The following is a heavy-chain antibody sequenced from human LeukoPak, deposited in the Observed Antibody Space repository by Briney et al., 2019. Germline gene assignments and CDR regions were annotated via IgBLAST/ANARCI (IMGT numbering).Heavy chain of an antibody. CDR1: GFTFSSYA. V-gene: IGHV3-30-3*01. CDR2: ISYDGSNK. Sequence: GRSLRLSCAASGFTFSSYAMHWVRQAPGKGLEWVAVISYDGSNKYYADSVKGRFTISRDNSKNTQYLQMNSLRAEDTAVYYCASIDYWGQGTLVTVSS. CDR3: ASIDY. J-gene: IGHJ4*02.